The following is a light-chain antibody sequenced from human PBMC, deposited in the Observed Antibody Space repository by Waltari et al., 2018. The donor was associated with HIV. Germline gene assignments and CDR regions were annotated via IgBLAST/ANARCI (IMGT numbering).Light chain of an antibody. Sequence: SYVLTQPPSVSVAPGKTARITCGGNNIGRKSVHWYQQKPGQAPVLVIYYDSDRPSGSPERFSGSNSGNTATLTISRVEAGDEADYYCQVWDSSSDHVVFGGGTKLTVL. CDR1: NIGRKS. J-gene: IGLJ2*01. V-gene: IGLV3-21*04. CDR3: QVWDSSSDHVV. CDR2: YDS.